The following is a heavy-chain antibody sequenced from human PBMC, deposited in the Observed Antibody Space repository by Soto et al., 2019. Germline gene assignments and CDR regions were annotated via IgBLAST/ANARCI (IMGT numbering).Heavy chain of an antibody. CDR3: ARDSDGGYCSSAGCYSFDY. J-gene: IGHJ4*02. CDR1: GYTFTSYG. V-gene: IGHV1-18*01. CDR2: ISAYNGNT. Sequence: QVQLVQSGAEVKKPGASVKVSCKASGYTFTSYGISWVRQAPGQGLEWMGWISAYNGNTNYPQKLQGRVTMTTDTSTSTAYREVRSLRSDDTAVYYGARDSDGGYCSSAGCYSFDYWGQGTLVTVSS. D-gene: IGHD2-2*01.